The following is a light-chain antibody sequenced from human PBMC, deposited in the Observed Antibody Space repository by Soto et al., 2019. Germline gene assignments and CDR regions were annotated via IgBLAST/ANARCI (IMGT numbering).Light chain of an antibody. CDR2: GAS. V-gene: IGKV1-27*01. Sequence: DIQMTQSPSSLSASVGERVTITCRASQGISNYLAWYQHKPGKVPKLLIYGASTLQSRVPSRFSGGGSGTEFTLTISGLQIEDLATYYCQVYNNGPPGFGQGTRLEI. J-gene: IGKJ5*01. CDR3: QVYNNGPPG. CDR1: QGISNY.